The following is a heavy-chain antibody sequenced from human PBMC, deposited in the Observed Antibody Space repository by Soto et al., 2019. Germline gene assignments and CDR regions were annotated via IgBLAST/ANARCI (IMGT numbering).Heavy chain of an antibody. V-gene: IGHV4-39*01. CDR2: IYYSGTT. Sequence: QLQLQESGPGLVKPSETLSLTCTVSGGSISSSNYNWGWIRQPPGKGLEWIGSIYYSGTTYYNPSLKSRVTISVDTSKNQFSLKLISVTAADTAVYYCARHLCGSGIVGQHWGQGTLGTVSS. D-gene: IGHD3-10*01. CDR1: GGSISSSNYN. CDR3: ARHLCGSGIVGQH. J-gene: IGHJ1*01.